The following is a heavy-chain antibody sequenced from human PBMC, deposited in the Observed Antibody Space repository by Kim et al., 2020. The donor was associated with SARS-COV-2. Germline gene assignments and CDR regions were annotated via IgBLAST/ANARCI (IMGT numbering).Heavy chain of an antibody. Sequence: SVKVSCKASGGTFSSYAISWVRQAHGQGLEWMGRIIPILGIANYAQKFQGRVTITADKSTSTAYMELSSLRSEDTAVYYCARVGYVDIVAPRYYYGMDVWGQGTTVTVS. D-gene: IGHD5-12*01. CDR1: GGTFSSYA. J-gene: IGHJ6*02. V-gene: IGHV1-69*04. CDR3: ARVGYVDIVAPRYYYGMDV. CDR2: IIPILGIA.